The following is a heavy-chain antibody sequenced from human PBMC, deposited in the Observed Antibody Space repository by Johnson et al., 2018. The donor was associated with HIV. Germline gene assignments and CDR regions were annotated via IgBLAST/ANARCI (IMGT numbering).Heavy chain of an antibody. Sequence: VQLVESGGGFVQPGGSLRLSCAASGFTFSDHYMDWVRQAPGTGLEWVSVIYSGGSTYYADSVTGRFTISRDNSNNTLYLQMNSLRAEDTAVYYCARDHLRRSHAFDIWGQGTMVTVSS. CDR1: GFTFSDHY. V-gene: IGHV3-66*01. J-gene: IGHJ3*02. CDR2: IYSGGST. D-gene: IGHD2-15*01. CDR3: ARDHLRRSHAFDI.